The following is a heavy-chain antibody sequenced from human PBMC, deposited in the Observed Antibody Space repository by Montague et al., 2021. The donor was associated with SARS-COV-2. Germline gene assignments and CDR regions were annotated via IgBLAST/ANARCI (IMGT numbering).Heavy chain of an antibody. Sequence: SLRLSCAASGFTFRSYGMHWVRQAPGKGLEWVAVIWYDGSNKHYADSVKGRFAISRDNSKNTLFLQMDSLGGEDTAVYYCARDRAEFRSFDWPEPPGFDVWGQGTMVTVSS. CDR3: ARDRAEFRSFDWPEPPGFDV. CDR1: GFTFRSYG. J-gene: IGHJ3*01. V-gene: IGHV3-33*01. D-gene: IGHD3-9*01. CDR2: IWYDGSNK.